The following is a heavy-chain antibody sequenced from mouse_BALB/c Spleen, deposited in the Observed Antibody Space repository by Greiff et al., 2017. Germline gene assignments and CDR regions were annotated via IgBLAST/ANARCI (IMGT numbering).Heavy chain of an antibody. J-gene: IGHJ4*01. CDR2: IYPGNSDT. Sequence: VQLQQSGTVLARPGASVKMSCKASGYTFTSYWMHWVKQRPGQGLEWIGAIYPGNSDTSYNQKFKGKAKLTAVTSTSTAYMELSSLTNEDSAVYYCTRSVIYYGYDGGYYNAMDYWGQGTSVTVSS. CDR1: GYTFTSYW. D-gene: IGHD2-2*01. V-gene: IGHV1-5*01. CDR3: TRSVIYYGYDGGYYNAMDY.